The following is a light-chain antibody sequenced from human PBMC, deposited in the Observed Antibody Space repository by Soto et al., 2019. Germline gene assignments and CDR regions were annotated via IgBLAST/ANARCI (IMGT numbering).Light chain of an antibody. CDR3: QKYNIYRSDT. J-gene: IGKJ4*01. CDR2: DAS. V-gene: IGKV3D-15*01. Sequence: TVTAHWPATMSXXPGGXATVXXWXSQTISGTLAWYQQKPCQSPMLLIYDASKISSRIPSMFSGGRSGTDFNLTISSMPPEDVATCYCQKYNIYRSDTFGGGTKVDIK. CDR1: QTISGT.